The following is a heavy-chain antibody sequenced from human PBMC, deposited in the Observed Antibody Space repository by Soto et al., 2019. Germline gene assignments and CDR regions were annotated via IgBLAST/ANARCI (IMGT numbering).Heavy chain of an antibody. D-gene: IGHD1-7*01. CDR1: GASISGFY. V-gene: IGHV4-4*07. Sequence: SETLSLTCTVSGASISGFYWSWIRKSAGKGLEWIGSIYHTGSTYYSKSLRSRLTMSVDTSKSQFSLRLSSVTAADTAVYYCARATGTLRSRNCDYWGQGSLVTVSS. J-gene: IGHJ4*02. CDR3: ARATGTLRSRNCDY. CDR2: IYHTGST.